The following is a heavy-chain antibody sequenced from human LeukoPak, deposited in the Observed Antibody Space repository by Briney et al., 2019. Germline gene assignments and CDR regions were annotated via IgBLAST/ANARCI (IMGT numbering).Heavy chain of an antibody. CDR2: IYTGGST. CDR3: ARERNGDFDY. D-gene: IGHD7-27*01. J-gene: IGHJ4*02. V-gene: IGHV4-4*07. Sequence: PSETLSLTCTVSGGSFSSYYWNWIRQPAGKGLEWIGRIYTGGSTNYNPSLKSRLTMSIDTSKNQFSLKLRSVTAADTAVYYCARERNGDFDYWGQGTLVTVS. CDR1: GGSFSSYY.